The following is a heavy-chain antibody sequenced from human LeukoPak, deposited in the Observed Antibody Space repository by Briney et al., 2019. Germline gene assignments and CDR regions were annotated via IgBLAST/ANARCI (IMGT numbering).Heavy chain of an antibody. V-gene: IGHV4-30-4*01. D-gene: IGHD3-22*01. Sequence: SQTLSLTRTVSGGSISSGDYYWSWIRQPPGKGLEWIGYIYYSGSTYYNPSLKSRVTISVDTSKNQFSLKLSSVTAADTAVYYCASINYYDSSGYGYYFDYWGQGTLVTVSS. CDR1: GGSISSGDYY. CDR3: ASINYYDSSGYGYYFDY. J-gene: IGHJ4*02. CDR2: IYYSGST.